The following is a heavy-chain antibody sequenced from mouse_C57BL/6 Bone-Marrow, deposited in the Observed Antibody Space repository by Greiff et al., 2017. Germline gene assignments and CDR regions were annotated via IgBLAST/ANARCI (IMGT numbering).Heavy chain of an antibody. J-gene: IGHJ3*01. Sequence: EVQVVESGPVLVKPGASVKMSCKASGYTFTDYYMNWVKQSHGKSLEWIGVINPYNGGTSYNQKFKGTAPLTVAKSSSTAYMELNSLTSEDSADYCCARGGGSFAYWGQGTLVTVSA. V-gene: IGHV1-19*01. D-gene: IGHD1-1*02. CDR2: INPYNGGT. CDR1: GYTFTDYY. CDR3: ARGGGSFAY.